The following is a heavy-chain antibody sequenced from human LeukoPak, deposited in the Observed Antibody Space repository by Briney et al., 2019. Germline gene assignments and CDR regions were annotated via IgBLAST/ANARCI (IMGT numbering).Heavy chain of an antibody. V-gene: IGHV3-30-3*01. CDR1: GFTFSSYA. J-gene: IGHJ4*02. Sequence: GGSLRLSCAASGFTFSSYAMHWVHQAPGKGLEWVAVISYDGSNKYYADSVKGRFTISRDNSKNTLYLQMNSLRAEDTAVYYCAREIPAVAGNFGYWGQGTLVTVSS. D-gene: IGHD6-19*01. CDR3: AREIPAVAGNFGY. CDR2: ISYDGSNK.